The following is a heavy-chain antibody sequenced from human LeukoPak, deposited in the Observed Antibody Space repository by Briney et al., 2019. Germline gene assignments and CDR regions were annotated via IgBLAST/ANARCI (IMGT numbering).Heavy chain of an antibody. V-gene: IGHV4-59*01. CDR3: AVGEGAVTEY. Sequence: ASETLSLTCSVSGGSISSYYWSWIRQPPGKGLEWIGYIYYSGSTNYNPSLKSRVTISVDTSKNQFSLKLSSVTAADTAVYYCAVGEGAVTEYWGQGTLVTVSS. CDR1: GGSISSYY. D-gene: IGHD3-16*01. CDR2: IYYSGST. J-gene: IGHJ4*02.